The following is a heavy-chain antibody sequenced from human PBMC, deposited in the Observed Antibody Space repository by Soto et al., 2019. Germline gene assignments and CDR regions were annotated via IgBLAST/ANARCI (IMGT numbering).Heavy chain of an antibody. CDR3: ARAPWGGDSYGMDV. J-gene: IGHJ6*04. CDR1: GFTFSSYS. V-gene: IGHV3-21*01. D-gene: IGHD2-21*02. Sequence: EVQLVESGGGLVKPGGSLRLSCAASGFTFSSYSMNWVRQAPGKGLEWVSSISSSSSYIYYADSVKGRFTISRDNAKNSLYRQMNSLRAEDTAVYYCARAPWGGDSYGMDVWGKGTTVTVSS. CDR2: ISSSSSYI.